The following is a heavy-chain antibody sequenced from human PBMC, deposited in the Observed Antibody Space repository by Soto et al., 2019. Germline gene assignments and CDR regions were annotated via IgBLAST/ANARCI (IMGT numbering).Heavy chain of an antibody. CDR1: GFTFSSYA. D-gene: IGHD2-2*02. CDR3: VKIHIVVVPAAIKGNAFDI. V-gene: IGHV3-64D*06. Sequence: GGSLRLSCSASGFTFSSYAMHWVRQAPGKGLEYVSAISSNGGSTYYADSVKGRFTISRDNSKNTLYLQMSSLRAEDTAVYYCVKIHIVVVPAAIKGNAFDIWGPGTMVIVSS. CDR2: ISSNGGST. J-gene: IGHJ2*01.